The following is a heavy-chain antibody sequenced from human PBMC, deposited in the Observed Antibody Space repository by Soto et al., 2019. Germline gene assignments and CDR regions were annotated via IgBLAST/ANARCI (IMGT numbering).Heavy chain of an antibody. D-gene: IGHD6-13*01. J-gene: IGHJ4*02. CDR3: AKALSIAAAGTGVDY. V-gene: IGHV3-43*01. Sequence: GGSLRLSCAASGFTFEDNTMHWVRQAPGKGLEWVSLISWDGGSTYYADSVKGRFTISRDNSKNSLYLQMNSLRTEDTALYYCAKALSIAAAGTGVDYWGQGPLVTVSS. CDR1: GFTFEDNT. CDR2: ISWDGGST.